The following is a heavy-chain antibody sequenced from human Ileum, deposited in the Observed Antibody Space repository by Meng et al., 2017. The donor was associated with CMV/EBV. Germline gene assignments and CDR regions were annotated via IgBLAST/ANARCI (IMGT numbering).Heavy chain of an antibody. D-gene: IGHD6-6*01. CDR3: TTAQSYGSSDY. CDR2: IKTKTDFGTI. V-gene: IGHV3-15*01. CDR1: EFPFNSAW. Sequence: AAHEFPFNSAWMHWVRQAAGKGLEWVGRIKTKTDFGTIDYATAVEGRFTISRDDSKNTLYVEMSSLKTEDTAVYYCTTAQSYGSSDYWGQGTLVTVSS. J-gene: IGHJ4*02.